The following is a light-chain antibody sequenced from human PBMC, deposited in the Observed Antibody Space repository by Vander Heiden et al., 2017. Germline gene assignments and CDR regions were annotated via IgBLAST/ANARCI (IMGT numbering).Light chain of an antibody. V-gene: IGLV1-44*01. J-gene: IGLJ3*02. CDR2: GNS. Sequence: VLTQPPSATGTPGQRVTIACSGTNSNIGINVVNWYQQGPGAALKLLIFGNSRRASGVPDRFSGSKSGTSTALAISGLQSEDDADDYCEAWDDSLTLWVFGGGTKVTVL. CDR1: NSNIGINV. CDR3: EAWDDSLTLWV.